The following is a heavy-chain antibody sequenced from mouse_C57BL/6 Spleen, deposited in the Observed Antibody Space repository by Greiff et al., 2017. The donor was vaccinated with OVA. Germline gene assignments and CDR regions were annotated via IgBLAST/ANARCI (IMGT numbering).Heavy chain of an antibody. CDR1: GYTFTSYG. J-gene: IGHJ2*01. Sequence: QVQLQQSGAELARPGASVKLSCKASGYTFTSYGISWVKQRTGQGLEWIGEIYPRSGNTYYNEKFKGKATLTADKSSSTAYMELRSLTSEDSAVYFCAREGEGYGSSRRDYFDDWGQGTTLTVSS. CDR2: IYPRSGNT. D-gene: IGHD1-1*01. V-gene: IGHV1-81*01. CDR3: AREGEGYGSSRRDYFDD.